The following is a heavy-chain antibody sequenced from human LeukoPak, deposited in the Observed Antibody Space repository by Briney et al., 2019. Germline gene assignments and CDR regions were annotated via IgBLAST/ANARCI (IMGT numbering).Heavy chain of an antibody. J-gene: IGHJ4*02. CDR3: ARIPMYSSSSRQWFDY. V-gene: IGHV1-2*02. CDR1: GYTFTGYY. Sequence: ASVKVSCKASGYTFTGYYMHWVRQAPGQGLEWMGWINPNSGGTNYAQKFQGRVTMTRDTSISTAYMELSRLRSDDTAVYYCARIPMYSSSSRQWFDYWGQGTLVTVSS. D-gene: IGHD6-6*01. CDR2: INPNSGGT.